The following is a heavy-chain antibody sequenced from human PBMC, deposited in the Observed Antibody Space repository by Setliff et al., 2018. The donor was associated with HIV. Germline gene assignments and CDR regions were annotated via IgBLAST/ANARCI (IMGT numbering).Heavy chain of an antibody. D-gene: IGHD2-21*01. CDR1: GGSISSYY. CDR3: ARDNRVMSLNYYYYYMDV. V-gene: IGHV4-59*01. J-gene: IGHJ6*03. CDR2: IYYSGST. Sequence: SETLSITCTVSGGSISSYYWSWIRQPPGKGLEWIGYIYYSGSTNYNPALKSRVTISVDTSKNQFSLKLSSVTAADTAVYYCARDNRVMSLNYYYYYMDVWGKGTTVTVSS.